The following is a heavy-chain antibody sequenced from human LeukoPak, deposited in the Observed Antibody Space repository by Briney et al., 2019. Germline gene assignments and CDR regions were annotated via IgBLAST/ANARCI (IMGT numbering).Heavy chain of an antibody. CDR1: GFTFSSSA. Sequence: GGSLRLSCAASGFTFSSSAMSWVRQAPGKGLKWVSSVRSSGGSTYYADSVKGRFTVSRDNSKNTLYLQMSSLRAEDTAVYYCAKVTVGTTSRLDTWGQGTLVTVSS. CDR2: VRSSGGST. J-gene: IGHJ5*02. V-gene: IGHV3-23*01. CDR3: AKVTVGTTSRLDT. D-gene: IGHD2/OR15-2a*01.